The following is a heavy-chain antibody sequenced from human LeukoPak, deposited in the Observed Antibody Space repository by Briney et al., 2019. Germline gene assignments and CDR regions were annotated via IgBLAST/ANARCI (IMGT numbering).Heavy chain of an antibody. CDR2: ISLNAVTT. J-gene: IGHJ4*02. V-gene: IGHV1-46*01. Sequence: ASVKVSCKASGYTFTNYYIHWMRQAPGQGLEWVGIISLNAVTTRYAQKFQGRITVTRDTSTSTVYMELSSLSSEDTAVYFCAREGAAEAKNFDYWGQGTLVIVSS. CDR1: GYTFTNYY. CDR3: AREGAAEAKNFDY. D-gene: IGHD6-25*01.